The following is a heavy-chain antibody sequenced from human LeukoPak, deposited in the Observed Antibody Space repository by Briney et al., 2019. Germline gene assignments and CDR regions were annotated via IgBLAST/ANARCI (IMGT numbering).Heavy chain of an antibody. CDR3: ARGGDGSVQFDY. D-gene: IGHD6-25*01. Sequence: AASVKISCKASGGTFSSYAISWVRQAPGQGLEWMGRIIPIFGTANYAQKFQGRVTITTDESTSTAYMELSSLRSEETAVYYCARGGDGSVQFDYWGQGTLVTVSS. V-gene: IGHV1-69*05. CDR2: IIPIFGTA. J-gene: IGHJ4*02. CDR1: GGTFSSYA.